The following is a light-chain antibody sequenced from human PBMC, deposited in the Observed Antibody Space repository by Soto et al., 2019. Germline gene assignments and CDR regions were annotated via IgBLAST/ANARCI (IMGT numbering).Light chain of an antibody. CDR2: DAS. CDR3: QHRSNWPIT. V-gene: IGKV3-11*01. CDR1: QSVGSY. J-gene: IGKJ5*01. Sequence: EIVLTQSPATLSLSPGERATLSCRASQSVGSYLAWYQQKPGQAPRLLIYDASNRATGIPARFSGSGSGTDFTLTISGLEPEDFAVYYCQHRSNWPITFGQGTRLEIK.